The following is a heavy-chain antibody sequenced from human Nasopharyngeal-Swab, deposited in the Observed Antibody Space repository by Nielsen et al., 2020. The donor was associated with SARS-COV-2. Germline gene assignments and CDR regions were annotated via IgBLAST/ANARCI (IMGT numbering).Heavy chain of an antibody. Sequence: SETLSLTCTVSGGSISSYYWSWIRQPAGKGLEWIGRIYTSGSTNYNPSLKSRVTMSVDTSKKQFSLKLSSVTAADTAVYYCARVTRDGYNYDRFDYWGQGTLVTVSS. CDR3: ARVTRDGYNYDRFDY. V-gene: IGHV4-4*07. J-gene: IGHJ4*02. CDR1: GGSISSYY. CDR2: IYTSGST. D-gene: IGHD5-24*01.